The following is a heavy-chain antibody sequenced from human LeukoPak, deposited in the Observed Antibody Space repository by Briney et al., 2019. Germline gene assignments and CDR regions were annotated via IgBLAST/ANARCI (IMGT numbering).Heavy chain of an antibody. V-gene: IGHV4-59*01. CDR3: AGRSARYFDS. CDR1: GDSIDSYY. J-gene: IGHJ4*02. CDR2: VFYSGPT. Sequence: SETLSLTCTVSGDSIDSYYWSWIRQPPGEGLQWIGYVFYSGPTHYDASLKSRVAISVDRSKNQFSLKLTSVSAADTAVYYCAGRSARYFDSWGQGTPVTVSS. D-gene: IGHD1-26*01.